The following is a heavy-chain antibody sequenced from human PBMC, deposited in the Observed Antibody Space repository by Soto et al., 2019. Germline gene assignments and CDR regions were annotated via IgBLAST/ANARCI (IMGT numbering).Heavy chain of an antibody. Sequence: EVQLVESGGGLVKPGGSLRLSCAASGFPFPNAWMNWVRQAPGKGLEWVGRIKSTIDGGTTDYAEPVKGRFAISRDESNHIVYLQMNSLKIEDTAVYYCTTDSYSTIIIVRFDYWGHGTLVTVSS. CDR2: IKSTIDGGTT. CDR1: GFPFPNAW. J-gene: IGHJ4*01. CDR3: TTDSYSTIIIVRFDY. V-gene: IGHV3-15*07. D-gene: IGHD3-22*01.